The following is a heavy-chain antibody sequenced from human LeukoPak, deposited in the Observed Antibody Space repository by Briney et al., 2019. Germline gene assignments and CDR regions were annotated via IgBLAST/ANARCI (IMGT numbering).Heavy chain of an antibody. CDR3: ANIAAAGGFDY. CDR2: INSDGSST. CDR1: GFTFSSYW. Sequence: GGSLRLSCAASGFTFSSYWMHWVRQAPGKGLVWVSRINSDGSSTSYADSVKGRFTISRDNAKNTLYLQMNSLRAEDTAVYYCANIAAAGGFDYWGQGTLVTVSS. D-gene: IGHD6-13*01. J-gene: IGHJ4*02. V-gene: IGHV3-74*01.